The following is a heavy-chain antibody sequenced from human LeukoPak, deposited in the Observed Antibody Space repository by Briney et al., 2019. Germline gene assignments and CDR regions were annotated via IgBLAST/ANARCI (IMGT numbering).Heavy chain of an antibody. D-gene: IGHD3-22*01. V-gene: IGHV1-18*01. Sequence: ASVKVSCKASGYTFTSYGISWVRQAPGQGLEWMGWISAYKGNTNYAQKVQSRVTMTRDTSTSTAYMELRSLRSDDTAVYYCARDTYYYDSGGYYVFDYWGQGTLVTVSS. CDR1: GYTFTSYG. CDR2: ISAYKGNT. J-gene: IGHJ4*02. CDR3: ARDTYYYDSGGYYVFDY.